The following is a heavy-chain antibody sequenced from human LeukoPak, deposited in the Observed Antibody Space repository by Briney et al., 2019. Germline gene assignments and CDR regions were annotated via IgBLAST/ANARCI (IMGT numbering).Heavy chain of an antibody. J-gene: IGHJ4*02. CDR3: ARSRGSGYYDY. V-gene: IGHV3-20*01. CDR2: INWNGGST. Sequence: GGSLRLSCAASGFTFDDYGMSWVRQAPGKGLEWVSGINWNGGSTGYADSVKGRFTISRDSAKNSLYLQMNSLRAKDTALYHCARSRGSGYYDYWGQGTLVTVSS. CDR1: GFTFDDYG. D-gene: IGHD3-22*01.